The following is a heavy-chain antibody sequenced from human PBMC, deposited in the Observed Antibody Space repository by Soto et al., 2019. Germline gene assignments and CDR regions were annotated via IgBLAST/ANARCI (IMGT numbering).Heavy chain of an antibody. CDR3: ARDRRRASFDY. V-gene: IGHV3-30-3*01. J-gene: IGHJ4*02. D-gene: IGHD2-21*01. Sequence: QVQLVESGGGVVQPGRSLRLSCAASGFTFSSYAMHWVRQAPGKGLEWVTVISYDGINKYYADSVKGRFTISRDNSKNTLYLQMNSLRAEDTAVYYCARDRRRASFDYWGQGTLVTVSS. CDR1: GFTFSSYA. CDR2: ISYDGINK.